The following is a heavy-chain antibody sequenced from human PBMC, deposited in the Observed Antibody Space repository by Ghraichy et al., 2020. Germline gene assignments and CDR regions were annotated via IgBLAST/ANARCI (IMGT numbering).Heavy chain of an antibody. CDR3: ARAMEYSSSGNWFDP. D-gene: IGHD6-13*01. CDR2: IYYSGST. J-gene: IGHJ5*02. V-gene: IGHV4-61*01. CDR1: GGSVSSGSYY. Sequence: SETLSLTCTVSGGSVSSGSYYWSWIRQPPGKGLEWIGYIYYSGSTNYNPSLKSRVTISVDTSKNQFSLKLSSVTAADTAVYYCARAMEYSSSGNWFDPWGQGTLVTVSS.